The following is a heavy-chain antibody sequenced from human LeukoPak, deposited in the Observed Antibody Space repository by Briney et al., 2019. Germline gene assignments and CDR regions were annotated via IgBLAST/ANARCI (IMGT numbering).Heavy chain of an antibody. CDR2: ISYDGCNK. CDR3: AKDPASL. Sequence: GRSLRLSCAASGFTFSSYGMHWVRQAPGKGLEWVAVISYDGCNKYYADSVKGRFTISRDNSKNTLYLQMNSLRAEDTAVYYCAKDPASLWGQGTLVTVSS. V-gene: IGHV3-30*18. J-gene: IGHJ4*02. CDR1: GFTFSSYG.